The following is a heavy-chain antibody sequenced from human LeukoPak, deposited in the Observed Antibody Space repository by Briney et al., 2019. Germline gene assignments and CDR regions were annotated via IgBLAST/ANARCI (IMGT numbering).Heavy chain of an antibody. CDR2: ISAYNGNT. Sequence: ASVKVSCKASGYTFTSYGISWVRQAPGQGLEWMGWISAYNGNTNYAQKFQGRVTMTRDTSISTAYMELSRLRSDDTAVYYCARDGISSFLFDPWGQGTLVTVSS. J-gene: IGHJ5*02. CDR3: ARDGISSFLFDP. V-gene: IGHV1-18*01. D-gene: IGHD6-6*01. CDR1: GYTFTSYG.